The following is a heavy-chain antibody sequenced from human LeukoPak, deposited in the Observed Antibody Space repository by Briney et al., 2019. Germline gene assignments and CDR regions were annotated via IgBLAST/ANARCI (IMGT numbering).Heavy chain of an antibody. CDR3: ARGAFDP. Sequence: GGSLRLSCVASGFTFTSHWMSWVRQAPGKGLEWVANIKQDGSEKYYVDSVKGRFTISRDNAKSSVYLQMNSLRAEDTAVYYCARGAFDPWGQGTLVSVSS. CDR2: IKQDGSEK. J-gene: IGHJ5*02. CDR1: GFTFTSHW. V-gene: IGHV3-7*01.